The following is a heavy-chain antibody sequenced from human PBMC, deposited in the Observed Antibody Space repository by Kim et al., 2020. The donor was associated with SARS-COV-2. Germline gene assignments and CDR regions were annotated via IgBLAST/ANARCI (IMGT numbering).Heavy chain of an antibody. CDR3: VREDRSGNYYGLDV. Sequence: ATSVKGRFTIASNNAKHSLYLQMNSLRAEDTAVYYCVREDRSGNYYGLDVWGQGTTVTVSS. V-gene: IGHV3-21*01. J-gene: IGHJ6*02.